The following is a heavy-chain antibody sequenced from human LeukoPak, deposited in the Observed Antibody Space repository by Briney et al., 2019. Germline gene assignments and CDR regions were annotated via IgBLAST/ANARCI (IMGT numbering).Heavy chain of an antibody. J-gene: IGHJ4*02. Sequence: GGSLRLSCAASGFTFSSYAMHWVRQAPGKGLEWVAVISYDGSNKYYADSVKGRFTISRDNSKNTLYLQMNSLRAEDTAVYYCARDPFLDYWGQGILVTVSS. V-gene: IGHV3-30-3*01. CDR2: ISYDGSNK. CDR1: GFTFSSYA. CDR3: ARDPFLDY. D-gene: IGHD3-3*02.